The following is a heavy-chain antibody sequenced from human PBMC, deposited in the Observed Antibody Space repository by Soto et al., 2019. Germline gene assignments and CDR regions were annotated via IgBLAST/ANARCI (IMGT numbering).Heavy chain of an antibody. Sequence: QVQLVESGGGVVQPGRSLRLSCAASGFTFSNYCMHWVRQDPGKGLEWVAVILNDGSNRYHAGSVKNRFTISRHNSKNILYLQKNSMTAEDTTVYYYARDDEYTGNGMDVWGPGTTVTVS. V-gene: IGHV3-33*01. CDR3: ARDDEYTGNGMDV. CDR1: GFTFSNYC. CDR2: ILNDGSNR. J-gene: IGHJ6*02. D-gene: IGHD3-10*01.